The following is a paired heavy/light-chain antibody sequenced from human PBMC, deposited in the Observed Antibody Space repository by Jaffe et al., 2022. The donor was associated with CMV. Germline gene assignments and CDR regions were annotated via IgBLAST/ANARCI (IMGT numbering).Light chain of an antibody. CDR3: QQYNSEVT. V-gene: IGKV1-5*03. J-gene: IGKJ5*01. CDR1: QSISSW. CDR2: KAS. Sequence: DIQMTQSPSTLSASVGDRVTITCRASQSISSWLAWYQQKPGKAPKLLIYKASSLESGVPSRFSGSGSGTEFTLTISSLQPDDFATYYCQQYNSEVTFGQGTRLEIK.
Heavy chain of an antibody. CDR3: AKGGWERSDHDY. Sequence: QVQLVESGGGLVKPGGSLRLSCAASGFTFSDYYMSWIRQAPGKGLEWVSYISSSSSYTNYADSVKGRFTISRDNAKNSLYLQMNSLRAEDTAVYYCAKGGWERSDHDYWGQGTLVTVSS. CDR1: GFTFSDYY. J-gene: IGHJ4*02. V-gene: IGHV3-11*06. D-gene: IGHD1-26*01. CDR2: ISSSSSYT.